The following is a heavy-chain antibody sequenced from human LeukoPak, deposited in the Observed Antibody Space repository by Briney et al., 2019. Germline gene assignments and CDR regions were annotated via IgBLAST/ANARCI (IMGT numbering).Heavy chain of an antibody. CDR1: GYTFTSYD. V-gene: IGHV1-8*01. CDR3: AKDTGGWSSRRVGFHI. Sequence: ASVKVSCKASGYTFTSYDINWVRQATGQGLEWMGWMNPNSGNTGYAQKFQGRVTMTRNTSISTAYMELSSLRVEDTALYYCAKDTGGWSSRRVGFHIWGQGTMVTVSS. J-gene: IGHJ3*02. D-gene: IGHD6-13*01. CDR2: MNPNSGNT.